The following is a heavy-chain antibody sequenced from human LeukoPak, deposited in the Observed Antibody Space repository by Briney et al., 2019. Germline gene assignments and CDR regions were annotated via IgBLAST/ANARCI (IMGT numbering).Heavy chain of an antibody. J-gene: IGHJ4*02. CDR1: GGSFSGYY. CDR2: INHSGST. CDR3: ARDQPRYCSGGSCYSKQDY. V-gene: IGHV4-34*01. Sequence: SETLSLTCAVYGGSFSGYYWSWIRQPPGKGLEWIGEINHSGSTDYNPFLKSRVTISVDTSKNQFSLKLSSVTAADTAVYYCARDQPRYCSGGSCYSKQDYWGQGTLVTVSS. D-gene: IGHD2-15*01.